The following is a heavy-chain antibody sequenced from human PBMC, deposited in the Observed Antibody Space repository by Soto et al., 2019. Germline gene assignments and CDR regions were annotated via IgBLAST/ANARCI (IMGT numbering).Heavy chain of an antibody. CDR3: ARRDYSRNWFDP. Sequence: QVRLVQSGAEVRKPGSSVKVSCKASGGTFSSDGITWLRQAPGQGLEWMGGIIPMFGSPHYSENFEGRIKISADESTSTVYMEVRSLESEDTAVYYCARRDYSRNWFDPWGQGTQVTVSS. CDR2: IIPMFGSP. D-gene: IGHD3-22*01. CDR1: GGTFSSDG. V-gene: IGHV1-69*01. J-gene: IGHJ5*02.